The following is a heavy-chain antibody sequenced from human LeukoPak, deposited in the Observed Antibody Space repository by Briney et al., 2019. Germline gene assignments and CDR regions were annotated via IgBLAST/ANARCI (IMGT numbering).Heavy chain of an antibody. D-gene: IGHD5-18*01. CDR2: ISGSGRTI. Sequence: GGSMRLSCAASGFILTNHAMTWARQAPGKGLQWISVISGSGRTIEYEDSVKGRFTISRDNSKNTVSLQMNNLRVEDTAIYYCAKNVMVKRYIDYWGQGTPVTVSS. CDR3: AKNVMVKRYIDY. V-gene: IGHV3-23*01. J-gene: IGHJ4*02. CDR1: GFILTNHA.